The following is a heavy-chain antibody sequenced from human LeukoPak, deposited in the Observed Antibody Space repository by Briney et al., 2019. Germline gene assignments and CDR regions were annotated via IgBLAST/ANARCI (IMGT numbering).Heavy chain of an antibody. Sequence: KPSETLSLTCTVSGGSISSSSYYWGWIRQPPGKGLEWIGSIYYSGSPYYNPSLKSRVTISVDTSKNQFSLKLSSVTAADTAVYYCARQIYSGSYPGNYFDYWGQGTLVTVSS. CDR3: ARQIYSGSYPGNYFDY. D-gene: IGHD1-26*01. V-gene: IGHV4-39*01. CDR1: GGSISSSSYY. CDR2: IYYSGSP. J-gene: IGHJ4*02.